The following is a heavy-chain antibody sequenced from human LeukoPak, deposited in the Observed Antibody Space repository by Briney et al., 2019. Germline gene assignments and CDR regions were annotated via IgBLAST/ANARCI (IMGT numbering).Heavy chain of an antibody. V-gene: IGHV3-33*06. CDR1: GFTFTTYG. J-gene: IGHJ4*02. D-gene: IGHD6-25*01. CDR2: IWFDGNNK. CDR3: AKAARLGPSHFDY. Sequence: GGSLRLSCAASGFTFTTYGMCWVRQAPGKGLEWVAVIWFDGNNKFYADSVKGRFTVSRDNSKNTLYLHMNSLRGEDTAVYYCAKAARLGPSHFDYWGRGTLVTVSS.